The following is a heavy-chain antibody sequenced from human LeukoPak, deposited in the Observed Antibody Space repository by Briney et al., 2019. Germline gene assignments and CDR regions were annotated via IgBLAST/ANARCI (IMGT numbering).Heavy chain of an antibody. J-gene: IGHJ4*02. D-gene: IGHD1-26*01. V-gene: IGHV4-59*08. Sequence: SETLSLTCTVSGGSISSYYWSWIRQPPGKGLEWIGYIYYSGSTNYNPSLKSRVTISVDTSKNQFSLKLSSVTAADTAVYYCARHWDSYFDYWGQGTLVTVSS. CDR3: ARHWDSYFDY. CDR2: IYYSGST. CDR1: GGSISSYY.